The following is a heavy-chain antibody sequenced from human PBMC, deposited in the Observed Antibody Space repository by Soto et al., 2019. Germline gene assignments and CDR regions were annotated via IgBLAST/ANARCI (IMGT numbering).Heavy chain of an antibody. CDR3: MREIRTAAPGHAHDAFDV. D-gene: IGHD6-13*01. J-gene: IGHJ3*01. CDR2: IYYSGST. CDR1: GGSISSYY. Sequence: SETLSLTCTVSGGSISSYYWSWIRQPPGKGLEWIGYIYYSGSTNYNPSLKSRVTISVDTSKNQFSLKLRSVTAADTAVYYCMREIRTAAPGHAHDAFDVWGQGTLVTVSS. V-gene: IGHV4-59*01.